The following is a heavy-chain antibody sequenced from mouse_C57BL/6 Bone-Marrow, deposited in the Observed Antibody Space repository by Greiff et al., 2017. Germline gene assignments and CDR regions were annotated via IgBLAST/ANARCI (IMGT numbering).Heavy chain of an antibody. CDR2: IDPETGGT. CDR3: TRGGYSNYGDY. J-gene: IGHJ2*01. Sequence: ELLRPFSSVTLSCKASGYTFTDYEMHWVKQTPVHGLEWIGAIDPETGGTAYTQKFKGKAILTADKSSSTAYMELRSLTSEDSAVYYCTRGGYSNYGDYWGQGTTLTVSS. D-gene: IGHD2-5*01. CDR1: GYTFTDYE. V-gene: IGHV1-15*01.